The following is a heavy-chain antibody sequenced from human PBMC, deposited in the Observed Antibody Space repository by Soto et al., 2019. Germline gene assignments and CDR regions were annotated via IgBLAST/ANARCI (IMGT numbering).Heavy chain of an antibody. J-gene: IGHJ6*02. CDR1: GGSISSYY. Sequence: QVQLQESGPGLVKPSETLSLSCTVSGGSISSYYWSWIRQPPGKGMEWIGYVHHSWGSTYNPSLQSRVAISLDTFKSQFSLKLTSVTATDTAVYYCARQGFGVLHGLVDVWGQGTTVTVSS. CDR3: ARQGFGVLHGLVDV. V-gene: IGHV4-59*08. CDR2: VHHSWGS. D-gene: IGHD3-10*01.